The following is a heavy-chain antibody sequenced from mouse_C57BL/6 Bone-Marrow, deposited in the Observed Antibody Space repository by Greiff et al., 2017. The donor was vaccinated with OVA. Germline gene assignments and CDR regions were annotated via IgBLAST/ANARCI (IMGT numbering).Heavy chain of an antibody. V-gene: IGHV1-62-2*01. CDR2: IYPGSGGT. CDR3: ARHEEGSSYFDY. J-gene: IGHJ2*01. CDR1: GYTFTEYT. Sequence: VQGVESGAELVKPGASVKLSCKASGYTFTEYTIHWVKQRPGQGLEWIGWIYPGSGGTKYNEKFKGKATLTADTSSSTVYMELSRLTSEDSAVYSGARHEEGSSYFDYWGQGTTLTVSS.